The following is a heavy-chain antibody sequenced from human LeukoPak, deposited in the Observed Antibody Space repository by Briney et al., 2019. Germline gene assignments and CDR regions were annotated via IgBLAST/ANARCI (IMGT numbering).Heavy chain of an antibody. CDR3: ARRSTYYDSSGYQGYYFDY. Sequence: GGSLRLSCAASGFTFDDYGMSWVRQAPGKGLEWVSGINWNGDSTGYADSVKGRVTISRDNAKNSLYMQMSSLRAEDTALYYCARRSTYYDSSGYQGYYFDYWGQGTLVTVSS. J-gene: IGHJ4*02. V-gene: IGHV3-20*04. D-gene: IGHD3-22*01. CDR2: INWNGDST. CDR1: GFTFDDYG.